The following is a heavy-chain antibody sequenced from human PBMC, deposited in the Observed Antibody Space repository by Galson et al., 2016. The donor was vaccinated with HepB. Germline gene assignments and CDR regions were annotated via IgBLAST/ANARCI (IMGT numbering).Heavy chain of an antibody. CDR1: GGTFSNYA. J-gene: IGHJ4*02. V-gene: IGHV1-69*13. CDR3: ARRGAGVTGHFDL. Sequence: SVKVSCKASGGTFSNYAVSWLRQAPGRGPEWMGGFSPLFDTTNYARTFQGRLTITADGSGSKVQMDLISLTSDDTAIYYCARRGAGVTGHFDLWGQGTPVTVSS. D-gene: IGHD3-10*01. CDR2: FSPLFDTT.